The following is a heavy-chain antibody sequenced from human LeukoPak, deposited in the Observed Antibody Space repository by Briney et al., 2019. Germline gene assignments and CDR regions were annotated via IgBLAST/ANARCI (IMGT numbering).Heavy chain of an antibody. V-gene: IGHV1-2*02. J-gene: IGHJ5*02. D-gene: IGHD2-2*01. CDR2: INPNSGGT. CDR3: ARSRRGKYCSSTSCRNNWFDP. Sequence: ASVKVSCKASGYTFTGYYMHWVRQAPGQGLEWMGWINPNSGGTNYAQTFQGRVTMTRDTSISTAYLELSRLRSDETAVCYCARSRRGKYCSSTSCRNNWFDPWGQGTLVTVSS. CDR1: GYTFTGYY.